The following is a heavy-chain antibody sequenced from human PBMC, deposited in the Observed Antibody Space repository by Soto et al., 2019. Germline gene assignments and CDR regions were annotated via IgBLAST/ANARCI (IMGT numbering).Heavy chain of an antibody. V-gene: IGHV3-23*01. D-gene: IGHD2-21*02. CDR2: INGGGGTT. CDR1: GFTFSSYA. Sequence: PGGSLRLSCTASGFTFSSYAMSWVRQAPGKGLEWVSSINGGGGTTNYADSVKGRFTISRDNSKNTLYLQMNSLRAEDTAVYFCAKVVCTSDCYDYWGQGSLVTV. J-gene: IGHJ4*02. CDR3: AKVVCTSDCYDY.